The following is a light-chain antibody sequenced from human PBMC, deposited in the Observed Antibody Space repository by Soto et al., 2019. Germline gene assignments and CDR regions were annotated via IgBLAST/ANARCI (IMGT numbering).Light chain of an antibody. Sequence: EIVLTQSPATLSLSPGERATLSCRASQGVSSYLAWYQQKPGQAPRLLIYDASNRATGIPARFSGSGPGTDFTLTISSLEPEDFAVYYCQHRMNWPLTFGQGTRLEI. CDR1: QGVSSY. CDR2: DAS. V-gene: IGKV3D-11*01. CDR3: QHRMNWPLT. J-gene: IGKJ5*01.